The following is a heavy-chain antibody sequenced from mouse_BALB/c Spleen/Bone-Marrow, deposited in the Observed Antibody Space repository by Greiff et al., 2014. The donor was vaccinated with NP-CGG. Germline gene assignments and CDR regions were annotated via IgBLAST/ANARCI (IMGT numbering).Heavy chain of an antibody. CDR2: IWAGGST. CDR1: GFSLTSYG. CDR3: ASDPIYYDYDWYFDV. D-gene: IGHD2-4*01. J-gene: IGHJ1*01. Sequence: QVQLKEPGPGLVAPSQSLSITCTVSGFSLTSYGVHWVRQPPGKGLEWLGVIWAGGSTNYNSALMSSLSISKDNSKSQVFLKMNSLQTDDTAMYYCASDPIYYDYDWYFDVWGAGTTVTVSS. V-gene: IGHV2-9*02.